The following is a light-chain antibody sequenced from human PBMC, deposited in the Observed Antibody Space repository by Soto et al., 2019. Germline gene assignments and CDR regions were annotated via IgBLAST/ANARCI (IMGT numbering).Light chain of an antibody. CDR1: QSVSSN. Sequence: EIVMTPSPATLSVSPVERATLSCMASQSVSSNLAWYQQKPGQAPRLLIYGASTRATGIPARFSGSGSGTEFTLTISSLQSEDFAVYYCQKYGSSPTTCGHGTKGDIK. CDR3: QKYGSSPTT. CDR2: GAS. V-gene: IGKV3-15*01. J-gene: IGKJ1*01.